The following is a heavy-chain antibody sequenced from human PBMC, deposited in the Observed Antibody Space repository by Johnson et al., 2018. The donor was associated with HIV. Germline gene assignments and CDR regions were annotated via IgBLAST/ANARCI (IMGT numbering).Heavy chain of an antibody. V-gene: IGHV3-20*04. CDR3: SKDGDGYGYSISNDI. J-gene: IGHJ3*02. CDR1: GFRLDDYG. Sequence: VQLVESGGGVIGPGGSLRLSCVASGFRLDDYGMSWVRQSPGKGLEWVSGISWSGGDTGYEDSVKGRFTISRDNSKNTLYLQMNSLRAEDTGGYYCSKDGDGYGYSISNDIWGQGTMVTVSS. D-gene: IGHD6-13*01. CDR2: ISWSGGDT.